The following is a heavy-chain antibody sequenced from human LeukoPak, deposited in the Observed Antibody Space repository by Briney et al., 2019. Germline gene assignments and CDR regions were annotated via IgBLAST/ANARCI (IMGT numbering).Heavy chain of an antibody. CDR3: ARGGRDGPVDF. D-gene: IGHD5-24*01. Sequence: SETLSLTCTVSGGSISSSSYYWGWIRQPPGKGLEWIGSIYYSGSTYYNPSLNGRVTISIDTSKNRVSLRLTSVTAADTAYYRCARGGRDGPVDFGGQGTLVTVSS. J-gene: IGHJ4*02. V-gene: IGHV4-39*07. CDR1: GGSISSSSYY. CDR2: IYYSGST.